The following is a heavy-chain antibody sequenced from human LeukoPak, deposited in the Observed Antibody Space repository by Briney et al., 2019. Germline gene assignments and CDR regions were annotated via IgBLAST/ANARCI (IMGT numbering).Heavy chain of an antibody. Sequence: PSETLSLTCTVSGGSISGYYWSWIRQPPGKALEWIAYIDYSGSTYYNPSLKSRLTISIDTSKNQFSLKLSSVTAADTAVYYCARVKRFGDYLDYWGQGTLVTVAS. J-gene: IGHJ4*02. CDR3: ARVKRFGDYLDY. CDR1: GGSISGYY. V-gene: IGHV4-59*12. CDR2: IDYSGST. D-gene: IGHD5-24*01.